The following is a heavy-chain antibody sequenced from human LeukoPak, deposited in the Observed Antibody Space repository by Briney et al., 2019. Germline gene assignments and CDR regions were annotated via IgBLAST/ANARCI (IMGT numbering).Heavy chain of an antibody. Sequence: PSETLSLTCAVYGGSFSGYYWSWIRQPPGKGLEWIGEINHSGSTNYNPSLKSRVTISVDTSKNQFSLKLSSVTAADTAVYYCARVAVWFGELLGALDYWGQGTLVTVSS. CDR1: GGSFSGYY. CDR3: ARVAVWFGELLGALDY. V-gene: IGHV4-34*01. CDR2: INHSGST. D-gene: IGHD3-10*01. J-gene: IGHJ4*02.